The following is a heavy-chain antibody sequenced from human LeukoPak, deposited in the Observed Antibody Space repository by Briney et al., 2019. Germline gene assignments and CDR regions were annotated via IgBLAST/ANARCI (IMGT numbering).Heavy chain of an antibody. CDR2: INPSSGAT. J-gene: IGHJ4*02. CDR1: GYTFTGYF. CDR3: ARVTYDRSGYYNGIPY. D-gene: IGHD3-22*01. V-gene: IGHV1-2*02. Sequence: ASVKVSCKASGYTFTGYFIHWVRPAPGQGLEWMGWINPSSGATNYAQNFQGRVTLTRETSISTAYMEVSRLLSDDTAVYYCARVTYDRSGYYNGIPYWGQGTLVIVSS.